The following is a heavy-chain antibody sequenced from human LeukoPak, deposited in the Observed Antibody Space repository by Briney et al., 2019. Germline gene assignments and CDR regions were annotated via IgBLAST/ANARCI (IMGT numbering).Heavy chain of an antibody. CDR3: ARDRGTVDIVTTGYFDL. J-gene: IGHJ2*01. CDR2: IYSDGST. CDR1: GFTVSRNY. Sequence: GGSLRLSCVGSGFTVSRNYMTWVRQTPGKGLEWVSVIYSDGSTYYADSVKGRFTISRDNSKNTLYLQMNSLRAEDTALYYCARDRGTVDIVTTGYFDLWGRGTLVTVSS. V-gene: IGHV3-66*01. D-gene: IGHD5-12*01.